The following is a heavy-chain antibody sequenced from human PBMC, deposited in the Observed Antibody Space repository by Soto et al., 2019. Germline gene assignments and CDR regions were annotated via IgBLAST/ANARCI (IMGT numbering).Heavy chain of an antibody. D-gene: IGHD3-10*01. J-gene: IGHJ5*02. V-gene: IGHV1-3*01. CDR1: GYTFTSYA. Sequence: ASVKVSCKASGYTFTSYAMHWVRQAPGQRLEWMGWINAGNGNTKYSQKFQGRVTITRDTSASTAYMELSSLRSEDTAVYYCARSPKMPITMVRGVIPPAGYNWFDPWGQGTLVTVSS. CDR2: INAGNGNT. CDR3: ARSPKMPITMVRGVIPPAGYNWFDP.